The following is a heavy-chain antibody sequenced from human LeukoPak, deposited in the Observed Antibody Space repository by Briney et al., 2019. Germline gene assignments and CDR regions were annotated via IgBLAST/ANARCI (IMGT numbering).Heavy chain of an antibody. CDR3: TTVTMVREIN. Sequence: KAGGFLRRSFATPGINFSFAYRKLGRQAPKKGPESLGRIKSKGDGGTTDYAAPVKGRFTISRDDSKNMLYLQMNSLTTEDTAVYYCTTVTMVREINWGQGTLVTVSS. CDR2: IKSKGDGGTT. CDR1: GINFSFAY. D-gene: IGHD3-10*01. V-gene: IGHV3-15*01. J-gene: IGHJ4*02.